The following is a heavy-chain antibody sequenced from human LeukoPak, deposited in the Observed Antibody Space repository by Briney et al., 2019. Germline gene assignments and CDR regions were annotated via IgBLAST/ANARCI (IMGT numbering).Heavy chain of an antibody. V-gene: IGHV4-30-4*07. Sequence: NPSQTLSLTCTVSGGSISSGGYSWSWIRQPPGKGLEWIAYIYETGHTGYNPSLKTRVTISLDTSKNQFSLKLNSVTAADTAVYYCARHALRGGFDSWGQGTLVAVSS. CDR3: ARHALRGGFDS. D-gene: IGHD5-12*01. J-gene: IGHJ4*02. CDR1: GGSISSGGYS. CDR2: IYETGHT.